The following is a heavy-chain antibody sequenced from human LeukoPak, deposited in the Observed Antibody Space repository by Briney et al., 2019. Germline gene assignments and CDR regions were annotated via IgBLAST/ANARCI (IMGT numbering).Heavy chain of an antibody. V-gene: IGHV3-23*01. CDR2: ISGSGGST. CDR3: AKDPRIAAAGPAADY. Sequence: GGSLRLSCAASGFTVSSNYMSWVRQAPGKGLEWVSAISGSGGSTYYADSVKGRFTISRDNSKNTLYLQMNSLRAEDTAVYYCAKDPRIAAAGPAADYWGQGTLVTVSS. J-gene: IGHJ4*02. D-gene: IGHD6-13*01. CDR1: GFTVSSNY.